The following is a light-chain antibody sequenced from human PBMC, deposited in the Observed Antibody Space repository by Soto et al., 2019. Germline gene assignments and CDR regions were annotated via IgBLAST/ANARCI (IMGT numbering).Light chain of an antibody. CDR1: QSLLHSNGYNY. J-gene: IGKJ1*01. CDR2: FGS. V-gene: IGKV2-28*01. CDR3: MNPRQSWT. Sequence: DSVLTQSPLSLPVTPGEPASISCRSSQSLLHSNGYNYLDWYLQKPGQSPQLLIYFGSNRASGVPYRCSGRESGTDFTLKISRVEAEDVGVYSCMNPRQSWTVGQGTKVEIK.